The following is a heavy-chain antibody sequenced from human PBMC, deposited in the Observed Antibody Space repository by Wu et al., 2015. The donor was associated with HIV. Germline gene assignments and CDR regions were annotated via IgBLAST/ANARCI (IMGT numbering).Heavy chain of an antibody. CDR1: GYTSTDYY. D-gene: IGHD3-22*01. V-gene: IGHV1-2*02. J-gene: IGHJ3*02. CDR3: ARVGFADYYGRSGYYGAFDI. CDR2: INPNSGGT. Sequence: QVQLVQSGAEVKKPGASVKVSCKATGYTSTDYYIHWMRQAPGQGLEWMGWINPNSGGTNHAQKFQGRVTMTRDTSISTAYMELSRLRSDDTAVYCCARVGFADYYGRSGYYGAFDIWGQGTMVTVSS.